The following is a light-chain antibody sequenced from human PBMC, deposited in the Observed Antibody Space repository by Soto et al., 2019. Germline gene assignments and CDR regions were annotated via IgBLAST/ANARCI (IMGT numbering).Light chain of an antibody. V-gene: IGKV1-6*01. Sequence: AIQMTQSPSSLSASVGDSITITCRASQGIRNDLGWYQQKPGKAPKLLIYAASSLQSGVPSRFSGTGSGTDFTLTISSLQPEDFATYYCLQDYNYPPTFGHGTKVESK. J-gene: IGKJ1*01. CDR3: LQDYNYPPT. CDR1: QGIRND. CDR2: AAS.